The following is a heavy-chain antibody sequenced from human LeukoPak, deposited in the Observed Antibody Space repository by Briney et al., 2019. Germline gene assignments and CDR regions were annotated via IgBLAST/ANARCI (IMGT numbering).Heavy chain of an antibody. J-gene: IGHJ4*02. CDR3: AGTLVEMAPFDY. CDR2: IYTSGST. CDR1: GGSISSGSYY. D-gene: IGHD5-24*01. Sequence: PSQTLSLTCTVSGGSISSGSYYWSWIRQPAGKGLEWIGRIYTSGSTNYNPSLKSRVTISVDTSKNQFSLKLSSVTAADTAVYYCAGTLVEMAPFDYWGQGTLVTVSS. V-gene: IGHV4-61*02.